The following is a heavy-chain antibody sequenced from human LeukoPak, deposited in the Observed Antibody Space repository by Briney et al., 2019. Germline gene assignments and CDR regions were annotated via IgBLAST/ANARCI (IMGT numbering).Heavy chain of an antibody. D-gene: IGHD5-18*01. CDR1: GFTFSSYA. Sequence: PGGSLRLSCAASGFTFSSYAMSWVRQAPGKGLEWVSYINSGASTVYYADSVKGRFAISRDNAQNSLYLQMNSLRAEDTAVYYCARGGGYSYTSRDVGYFDNWGQGNLVTASS. CDR3: ARGGGYSYTSRDVGYFDN. CDR2: INSGASTV. V-gene: IGHV3-48*04. J-gene: IGHJ4*02.